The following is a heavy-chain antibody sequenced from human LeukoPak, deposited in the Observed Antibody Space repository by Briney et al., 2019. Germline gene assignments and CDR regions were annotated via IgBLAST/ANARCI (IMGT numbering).Heavy chain of an antibody. Sequence: SETLSLTCTVSGGSISSSSYYWGWIRQPPGKGLEWIGSIYYSGSTYYNPSLKSRVTISVDTSKNQFSLKLSSVTAADTAVYYCARRTYYYGSGSYSVHDYFDYWGQGTLDTVSS. CDR1: GGSISSSSYY. CDR3: ARRTYYYGSGSYSVHDYFDY. D-gene: IGHD3-10*01. CDR2: IYYSGST. V-gene: IGHV4-39*01. J-gene: IGHJ4*02.